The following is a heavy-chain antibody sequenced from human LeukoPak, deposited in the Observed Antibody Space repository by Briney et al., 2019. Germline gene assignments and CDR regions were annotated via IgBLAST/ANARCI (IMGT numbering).Heavy chain of an antibody. CDR1: GFTFSNYA. CDR2: ISGSGGIT. J-gene: IGHJ4*02. CDR3: AKIPLGESLYYFDY. Sequence: GGSLRLSCAASGFTFSNYAMSWVRQAPGKGLEWVLTISGSGGITYYGDSVKGRLTISRDNSKNTLYLQMNSLRAEDTAVYYCAKIPLGESLYYFDYWGQGTLVTVSS. V-gene: IGHV3-23*01. D-gene: IGHD3-10*01.